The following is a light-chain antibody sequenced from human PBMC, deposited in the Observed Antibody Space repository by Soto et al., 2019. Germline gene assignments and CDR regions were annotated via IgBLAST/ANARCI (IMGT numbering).Light chain of an antibody. CDR1: QDISNY. Sequence: DIQLTQSPSSLSASVGDRVTITCQASQDISNYLNWYQQKPGKAPKLLIYDASSLESGVPSRFSGSGSGTEFTLTISSLQPDDFATYYCQQYNSYSWTFGQGTKVDIK. V-gene: IGKV1-5*01. J-gene: IGKJ1*01. CDR3: QQYNSYSWT. CDR2: DAS.